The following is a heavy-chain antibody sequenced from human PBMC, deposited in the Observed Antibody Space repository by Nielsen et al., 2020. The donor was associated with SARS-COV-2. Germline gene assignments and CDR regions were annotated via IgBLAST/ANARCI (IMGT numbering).Heavy chain of an antibody. Sequence: GGSLRLSCAASGFTFSSYGMHWVRQAPGKGLEWVAYISYEGSKQYYADSVKGRFTISRDFSKSTLYLQMNSLRAEDTAVYYCASTLPQGYWGQGTLVTVSS. V-gene: IGHV3-33*05. D-gene: IGHD3-10*01. CDR3: ASTLPQGY. CDR1: GFTFSSYG. CDR2: ISYEGSKQ. J-gene: IGHJ4*02.